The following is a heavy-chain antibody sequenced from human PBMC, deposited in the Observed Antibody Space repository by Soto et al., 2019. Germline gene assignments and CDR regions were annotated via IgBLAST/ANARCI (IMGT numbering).Heavy chain of an antibody. D-gene: IGHD4-4*01. Sequence: GGSLRLSCAASGFTFSSYDMHWVRQATGKGLEWVSAIGTAGDTYYPGSVKGRFTISRENAKNSLYLQMNSLRAGDTAVYYCARESKLSYMDVWGKGTTVTVSS. J-gene: IGHJ6*03. CDR3: ARESKLSYMDV. V-gene: IGHV3-13*01. CDR1: GFTFSSYD. CDR2: IGTAGDT.